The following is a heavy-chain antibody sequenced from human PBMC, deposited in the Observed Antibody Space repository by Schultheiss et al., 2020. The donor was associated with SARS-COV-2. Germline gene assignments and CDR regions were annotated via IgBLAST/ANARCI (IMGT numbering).Heavy chain of an antibody. D-gene: IGHD2-2*01. J-gene: IGHJ2*01. CDR2: ISYDGSNK. CDR1: GFTFSSYA. V-gene: IGHV3-30*01. CDR3: ARDKRRYCSSTSCSTGYFDL. Sequence: GGSLRLSCAASGFTFSSYAMHWVRQAPGKGLEWVAVISYDGSNKYYADSVKGRFTISRDNSKNTLYLQMNSLRAEDTAVYYCARDKRRYCSSTSCSTGYFDLWGRGTLVTVSS.